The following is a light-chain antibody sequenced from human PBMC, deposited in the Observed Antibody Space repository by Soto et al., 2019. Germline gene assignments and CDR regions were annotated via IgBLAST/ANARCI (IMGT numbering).Light chain of an antibody. Sequence: QSALTQPPSASGSPGQSVTISCAGTSSDVGSYDHVSWYQQHPGKAPKLVIYDVSKRPSGVPDRFSGSKSGNAASLTVSGLQTEDEADYYCSSFAGSNNVVFGGGTKLTVL. CDR1: SSDVGSYDH. V-gene: IGLV2-8*01. J-gene: IGLJ3*02. CDR2: DVS. CDR3: SSFAGSNNVV.